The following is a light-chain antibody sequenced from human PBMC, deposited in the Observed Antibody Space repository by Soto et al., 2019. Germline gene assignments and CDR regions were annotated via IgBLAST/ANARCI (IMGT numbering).Light chain of an antibody. Sequence: DIQMTQSSSSLSASVGDRVTITCRAGQTIGTSLNWYQQTPGRAPRLLIFGASSLETGAPSRFSGSGSGRDFTLTISSLQVGDFATYFCQQSYNTPPTFGQGTRLQIK. CDR2: GAS. J-gene: IGKJ2*01. CDR1: QTIGTS. V-gene: IGKV1-39*01. CDR3: QQSYNTPPT.